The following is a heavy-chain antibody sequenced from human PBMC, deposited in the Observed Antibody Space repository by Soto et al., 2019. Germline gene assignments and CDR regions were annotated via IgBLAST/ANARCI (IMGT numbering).Heavy chain of an antibody. Sequence: GESLKISCKGSGYSFTMYWIAWVRQMPGRGLELMGIIYPSDSDTRYRPSFQGQVTISADKSISTAYLQWSSLKASDTAIYYCASGGNSRLYYYGMDVWGQGTTVTVSS. CDR2: IYPSDSDT. J-gene: IGHJ6*02. CDR1: GYSFTMYW. D-gene: IGHD2-21*01. V-gene: IGHV5-51*01. CDR3: ASGGNSRLYYYGMDV.